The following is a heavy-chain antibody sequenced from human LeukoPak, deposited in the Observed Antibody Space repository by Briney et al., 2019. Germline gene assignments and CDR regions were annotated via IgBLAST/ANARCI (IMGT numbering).Heavy chain of an antibody. D-gene: IGHD3-22*01. CDR3: ARQYYYDTSGYDAFDI. J-gene: IGHJ3*02. Sequence: GGSLRLSCAASGFTFSSYGLNWVRQTPGKGLEWVSYISSSGSSIYYADSVKGRFTISRDNAKNSLCLQMNSLRAEDTAVYYCARQYYYDTSGYDAFDIWGQGTMVTVSS. CDR1: GFTFSSYG. V-gene: IGHV3-48*03. CDR2: ISSSGSSI.